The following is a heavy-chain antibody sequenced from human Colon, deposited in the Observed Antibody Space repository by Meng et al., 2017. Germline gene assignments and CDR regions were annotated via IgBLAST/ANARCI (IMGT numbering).Heavy chain of an antibody. J-gene: IGHJ4*02. D-gene: IGHD6-19*01. Sequence: VHRQESGPGLVEPSGTLSLTCEVSGGSISSSQWWSWVRQPPGKGLEWIGQIYHGGSPAYSPSLESRITMSVDKSNNQFSLRLRSVTAADTAVYYCARHGGWHFDYWGQGTLVTVSS. V-gene: IGHV4-4*02. CDR3: ARHGGWHFDY. CDR1: GGSISSSQW. CDR2: IYHGGSP.